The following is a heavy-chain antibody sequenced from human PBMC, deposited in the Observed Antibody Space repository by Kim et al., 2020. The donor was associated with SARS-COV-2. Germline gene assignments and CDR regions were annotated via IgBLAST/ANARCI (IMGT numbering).Heavy chain of an antibody. CDR3: ARHLLVGGWFDP. J-gene: IGHJ5*02. D-gene: IGHD3-10*01. Sequence: YTNPSPRSRVPISVATSKNQFSLKLSSVTAADTAVYYCARHLLVGGWFDPWGQGTLVTVSS. V-gene: IGHV4-39*01.